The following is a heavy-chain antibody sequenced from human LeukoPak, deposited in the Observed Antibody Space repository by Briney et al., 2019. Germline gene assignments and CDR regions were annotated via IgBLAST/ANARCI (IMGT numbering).Heavy chain of an antibody. CDR2: IYYSGST. CDR3: ARAPSRDDAFDI. CDR1: GGSISSGGYY. J-gene: IGHJ3*02. Sequence: SETLSLTCTVSGGSISSGGYYWSWIRQHPGKGPEWIGYIYYSGSTYYNPSLKSRVTISVDTSKNQFSPKLSSVTAADTAVYYCARAPSRDDAFDIWGQGTMVTVSS. V-gene: IGHV4-31*03.